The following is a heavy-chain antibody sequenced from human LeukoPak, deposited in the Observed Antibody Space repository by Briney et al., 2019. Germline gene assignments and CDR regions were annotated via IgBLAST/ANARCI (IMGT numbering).Heavy chain of an antibody. Sequence: GGSLRLSCAASGFTFKGYWMSWVRQAPGKGLEWVANIQQDGNEKKYVDSVKGRFTISRDNAKNSLYLQMDSLRAEDTAVYYCVRLRYTYGKNFDCWGQGTLVTVSS. CDR1: GFTFKGYW. CDR2: IQQDGNEK. CDR3: VRLRYTYGKNFDC. V-gene: IGHV3-7*01. J-gene: IGHJ4*02. D-gene: IGHD5-18*01.